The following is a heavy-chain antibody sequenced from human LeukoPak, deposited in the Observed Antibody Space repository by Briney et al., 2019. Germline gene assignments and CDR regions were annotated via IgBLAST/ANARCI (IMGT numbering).Heavy chain of an antibody. J-gene: IGHJ5*02. D-gene: IGHD6-13*01. Sequence: GGSLRLSCAASGFTFSSYAMSWVRQAPGKGLEWVSAISGSGGSTYYAESVKGRFTISRDNSKNTLYLQMNSLRAEDTAVYYCAKDLSSSWYVGGNWFDPWGQGTLVTVSS. V-gene: IGHV3-23*01. CDR2: ISGSGGST. CDR1: GFTFSSYA. CDR3: AKDLSSSWYVGGNWFDP.